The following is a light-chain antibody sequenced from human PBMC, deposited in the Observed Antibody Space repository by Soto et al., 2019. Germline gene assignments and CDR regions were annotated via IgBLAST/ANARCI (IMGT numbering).Light chain of an antibody. J-gene: IGLJ1*01. CDR3: SSYTGSYTYV. Sequence: QSALAQPASVSGSPGQSITISCTGISADVGTSNFVSWYQHHPGKAPRLILYDVANRPSGVSNRFSGSKSGDTASLTISGLQADDEADYYCSSYTGSYTYVFGTGTKVTVL. CDR2: DVA. V-gene: IGLV2-14*03. CDR1: SADVGTSNF.